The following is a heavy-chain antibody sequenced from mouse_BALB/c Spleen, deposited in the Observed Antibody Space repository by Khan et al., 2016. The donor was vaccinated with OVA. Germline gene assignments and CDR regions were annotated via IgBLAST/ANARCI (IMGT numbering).Heavy chain of an antibody. CDR1: GDSITRGY. V-gene: IGHV3-8*02. Sequence: EVQLQESGPSLVKPSQTLSLTCSVTGDSITRGYWNWIQKFPGNKLDYMGYISYSGNTYYNPSLKSRISITRNTSKNQYYLQLNSVTTEDTATYYCACELRGFAYWGQGTLVTVSA. CDR3: ACELRGFAY. CDR2: ISYSGNT. J-gene: IGHJ3*01. D-gene: IGHD1-1*01.